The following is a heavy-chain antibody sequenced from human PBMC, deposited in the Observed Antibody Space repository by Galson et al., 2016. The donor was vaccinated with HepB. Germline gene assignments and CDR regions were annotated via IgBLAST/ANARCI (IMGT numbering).Heavy chain of an antibody. V-gene: IGHV3-23*01. D-gene: IGHD6-13*01. CDR2: FRGRANT. J-gene: IGHJ3*02. CDR1: GFTFITSV. Sequence: SLRLSCAASGFTFITSVMSWVRQTPGKGLEWVSSFRGRANTQYADSVRGRFTASKDDSKGTLFLQMNSLTADDTAVYYCASYLVQSWAGSDAFDTWGLGTMVTVSS. CDR3: ASYLVQSWAGSDAFDT.